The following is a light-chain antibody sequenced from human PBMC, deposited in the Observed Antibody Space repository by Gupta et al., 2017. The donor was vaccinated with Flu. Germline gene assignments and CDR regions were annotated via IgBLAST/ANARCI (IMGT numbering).Light chain of an antibody. CDR2: KVS. J-gene: IGKJ2*01. CDR3: MQGIYWPYT. Sequence: ICFRFSKRLVQSYGSTYLNWFKQRPGQSPRRLICKVSTRDSGVPDRISGSGSGTDFTLKISGVEAEDVGVYYCMQGIYWPYTFGQGTKMEIK. CDR1: KRLVQSYGSTY. V-gene: IGKV2-30*02.